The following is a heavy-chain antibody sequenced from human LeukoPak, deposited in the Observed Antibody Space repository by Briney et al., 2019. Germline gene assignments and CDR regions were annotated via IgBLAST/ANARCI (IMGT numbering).Heavy chain of an antibody. Sequence: SETLSLTCTVSGGSISSYYWSWIRQPPGKGLEWIGYIYYSGSTYYNPSLKSRVTISVDTSKNQFSLKLSSVTAADTAVYYCARSLYDIWSSPGFDPWGQGTLVTVSS. CDR3: ARSLYDIWSSPGFDP. V-gene: IGHV4-59*06. CDR2: IYYSGST. J-gene: IGHJ5*02. CDR1: GGSISSYY. D-gene: IGHD3-3*01.